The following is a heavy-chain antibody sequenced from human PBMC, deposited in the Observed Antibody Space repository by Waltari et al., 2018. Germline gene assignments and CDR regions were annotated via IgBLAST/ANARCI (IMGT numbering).Heavy chain of an antibody. V-gene: IGHV3-30*02. CDR2: IRYDESDI. CDR3: AKVGVGLTTWYPFDV. Sequence: QVHLVESGEGVVQPGGSLSLSCEASGFTFSDYGMHWVRRAPGKGLEWVAFIRYDESDIYYRDSVKGRFTISRDNSKNTLFLQMSSLRPEDTAVYYCAKVGVGLTTWYPFDVWGQGTMVTVSS. J-gene: IGHJ3*01. CDR1: GFTFSDYG. D-gene: IGHD1-1*01.